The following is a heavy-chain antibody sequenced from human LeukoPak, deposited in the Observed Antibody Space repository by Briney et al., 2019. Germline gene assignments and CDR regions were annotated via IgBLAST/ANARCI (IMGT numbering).Heavy chain of an antibody. V-gene: IGHV4-4*02. Sequence: KASETLSLTCAVSGGSISSSNWWSWVRQPPGKGLEWIGEIYHSGSTNYNPSLKSRVTISVDKSKNQFSLKLSSVTAEDTAVYYCARYNSDWGCLDPWGQGTLVTVSS. D-gene: IGHD6-19*01. CDR3: ARYNSDWGCLDP. CDR1: GGSISSSNW. J-gene: IGHJ5*02. CDR2: IYHSGST.